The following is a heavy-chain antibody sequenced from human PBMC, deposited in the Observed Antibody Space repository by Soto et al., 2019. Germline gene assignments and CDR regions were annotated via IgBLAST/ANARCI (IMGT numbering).Heavy chain of an antibody. CDR3: ACGGAGSGPFTWELPDH. CDR1: GNTFTYRY. CDR2: ITPFTGDA. J-gene: IGHJ4*02. V-gene: IGHV1-45*02. Sequence: QMQLVQSGAEVKKTGSSVTVSCKALGNTFTYRYLHWVRQAPGQALEWMGWITPFTGDAHYSQKFQERVTITRDRSINTAYMRMSGLRSEDTAMYYCACGGAGSGPFTWELPDHWGQGTLVTVSS. D-gene: IGHD1-26*01.